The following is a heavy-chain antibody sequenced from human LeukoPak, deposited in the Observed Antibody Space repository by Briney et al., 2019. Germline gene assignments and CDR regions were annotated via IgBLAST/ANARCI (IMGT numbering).Heavy chain of an antibody. Sequence: GGSLRLSCAASGFTFSSYAMHWVRQAPGKGLEWVAVISYDGSNKYYADSVKGRFTISRDNSKNTLYLQMNSLRAEDTAVYYCARESGYCTNGVCDNWFDPWGQGTLVTVSS. CDR1: GFTFSSYA. V-gene: IGHV3-30*04. D-gene: IGHD2-8*01. CDR2: ISYDGSNK. CDR3: ARESGYCTNGVCDNWFDP. J-gene: IGHJ5*02.